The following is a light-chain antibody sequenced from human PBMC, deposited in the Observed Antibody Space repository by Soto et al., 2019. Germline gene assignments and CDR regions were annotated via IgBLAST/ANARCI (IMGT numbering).Light chain of an antibody. CDR2: DVS. CDR3: CSYAGRYTVV. V-gene: IGLV2-11*01. CDR1: SSDVGNYNF. J-gene: IGLJ2*01. Sequence: QSALTQPRSVSGSPGQSVTISCTGTSSDVGNYNFVSWFQQHPGQAPKLMISDVSKRPSGVPDRFSGFKSGHTASLTISGLQAEDEADYYCCSYAGRYTVVFGGGTQLTVL.